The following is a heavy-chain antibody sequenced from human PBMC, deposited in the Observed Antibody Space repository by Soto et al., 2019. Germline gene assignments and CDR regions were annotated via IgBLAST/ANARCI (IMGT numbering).Heavy chain of an antibody. J-gene: IGHJ4*02. Sequence: QITLKESGPTLVKPTQTLTLTCTFSGFSLSTRGWGVGWICQPPGKALEWLALIYWDDDKRYSPALKSRLTITKDTSKNQVVLTLPNMDPVDTATYYCAHTWTIAAAGYFDYWGQGTLVTGSS. CDR2: IYWDDDK. CDR3: AHTWTIAAAGYFDY. CDR1: GFSLSTRGWG. V-gene: IGHV2-5*02. D-gene: IGHD6-13*01.